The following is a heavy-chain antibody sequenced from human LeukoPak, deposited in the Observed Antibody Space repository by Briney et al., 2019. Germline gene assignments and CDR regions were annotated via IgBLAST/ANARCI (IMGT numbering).Heavy chain of an antibody. D-gene: IGHD6-19*01. CDR3: AKDPRAGSGWGSFDY. CDR2: ISGSGDST. CDR1: GFTLRSYA. J-gene: IGHJ4*02. Sequence: PGGSLRLSCAASGFTLRSYAMSWVRQAPGKGLEWVSGISGSGDSTYYADSVKGRFSISRDNSKNTLWLQMNSLKDEDTAVYYCAKDPRAGSGWGSFDYWGQGTLVTVSS. V-gene: IGHV3-23*01.